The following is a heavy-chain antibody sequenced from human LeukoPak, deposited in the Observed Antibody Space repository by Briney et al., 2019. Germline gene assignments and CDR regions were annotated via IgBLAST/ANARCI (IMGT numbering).Heavy chain of an antibody. CDR3: ARADYYGSGSPSQFDY. V-gene: IGHV1-18*01. Sequence: ASVKVSCKASGYTFTNYGISWVRQAPGQGPEWMGWISTYNGNTNYAQRLQGRVTMTTDTSTSTAYMELRNLRSDDTAVYYCARADYYGSGSPSQFDYWGQGTLVTVSS. CDR2: ISTYNGNT. D-gene: IGHD3-10*01. CDR1: GYTFTNYG. J-gene: IGHJ4*02.